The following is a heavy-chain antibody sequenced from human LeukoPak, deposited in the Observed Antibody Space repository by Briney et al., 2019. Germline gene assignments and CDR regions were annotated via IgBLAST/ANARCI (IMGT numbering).Heavy chain of an antibody. Sequence: PSETLSLTCTVSGGSISSSSYYWGWIRQPPGKGLEWIGSIYYSGSTYYNPSLKSRVTISVDTSRNQFSLKLSSVTAADTAVYYCASLSVGAPDYWGQGTLVTVSS. CDR2: IYYSGST. V-gene: IGHV4-39*01. CDR3: ASLSVGAPDY. CDR1: GGSISSSSYY. J-gene: IGHJ4*02. D-gene: IGHD1-26*01.